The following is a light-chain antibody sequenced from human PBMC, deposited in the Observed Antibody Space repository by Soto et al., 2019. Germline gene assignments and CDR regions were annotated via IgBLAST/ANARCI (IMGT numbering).Light chain of an antibody. Sequence: DIQMTQSPSTLSAFVGDRVTITCRASQSVSSSLAWYQQKPGKAPKLLIYDASSRATGIPDRFSGSGSGTDFILTISRLEPEDFAVYYCQQYGSSPLTFGGGTKVEIK. J-gene: IGKJ4*01. CDR1: QSVSSS. CDR2: DAS. V-gene: IGKV1-5*01. CDR3: QQYGSSPLT.